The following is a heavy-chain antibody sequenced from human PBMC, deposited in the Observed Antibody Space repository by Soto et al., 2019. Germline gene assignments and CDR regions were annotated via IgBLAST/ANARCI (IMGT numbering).Heavy chain of an antibody. CDR3: ARAGYSGYPGV. D-gene: IGHD5-12*01. CDR1: GFTFSSYE. J-gene: IGHJ4*02. CDR2: ISSSGSTI. Sequence: EVQLVESGGGLVQPGGSLRLSCAASGFTFSSYEMNWVRQAPGKGLEWVSYISSSGSTIYYAYSVKGRFTISRDNAKNSLYLQMNSLRAEDTAVYYCARAGYSGYPGVWGQGTLVTVSS. V-gene: IGHV3-48*03.